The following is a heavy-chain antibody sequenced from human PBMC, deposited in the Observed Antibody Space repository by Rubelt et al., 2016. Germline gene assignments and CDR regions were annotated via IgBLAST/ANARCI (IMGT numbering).Heavy chain of an antibody. D-gene: IGHD3-22*01. CDR2: IYHSGST. V-gene: IGHV4-38-2*02. Sequence: QVQLQESGPGLVKPSETLSLTCTVSGYSISSGYYWGWIRQPPGKGLEWIGSIYHSGSTYYNPSLKIRVTIAVDTSKYQFSLKLGSGTGADTAVYYCARVGSGYEYYFDYWGQGTLVTVSS. CDR3: ARVGSGYEYYFDY. CDR1: GYSISSGYY. J-gene: IGHJ4*02.